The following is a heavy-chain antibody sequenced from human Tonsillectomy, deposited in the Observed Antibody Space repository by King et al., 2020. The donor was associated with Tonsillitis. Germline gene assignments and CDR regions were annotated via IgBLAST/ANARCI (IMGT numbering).Heavy chain of an antibody. CDR1: GGSISSGSYY. V-gene: IGHV4-61*02. CDR2: IYTRGST. J-gene: IGHJ3*02. D-gene: IGHD4-17*01. CDR3: ARDPLHGDYGDAFDI. Sequence: VQLQESGPGLVKPSQTLSLTCTVSGGSISSGSYYWSWIRQPAGKGLEWIGRIYTRGSTNYNPSLKSRVTMSVDTSKNQFSLKLSSVTAADTAVYYCARDPLHGDYGDAFDIWGQGTMVTVSS.